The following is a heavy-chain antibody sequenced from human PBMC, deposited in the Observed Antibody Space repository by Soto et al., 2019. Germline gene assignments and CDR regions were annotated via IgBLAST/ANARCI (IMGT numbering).Heavy chain of an antibody. V-gene: IGHV1-69*12. J-gene: IGHJ3*02. CDR1: GGTFSRHA. Sequence: QVQLVQSGTEVKKPGSSVKVSCKASGGTFSRHAVNWVRQAPGQGLEWMGAILPIVDATNDAQKFQDRVTITAYESTGTEDMEPRSLRSEDTAVYFCAGAPPHDDCDHDAFDTRGQGTLVIVSS. D-gene: IGHD4-17*01. CDR2: ILPIVDAT. CDR3: AGAPPHDDCDHDAFDT.